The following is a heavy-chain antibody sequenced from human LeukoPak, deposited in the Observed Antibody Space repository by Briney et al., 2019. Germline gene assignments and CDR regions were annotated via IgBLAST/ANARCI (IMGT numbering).Heavy chain of an antibody. CDR2: ISYDGSNK. J-gene: IGHJ4*02. Sequence: GGSLRLSCAASGFTFSSYAMHWVRQAPGKGLEWVAVISYDGSNKYYADSVKGRFTICRDNSKNTLYLQMNSLRAEDTAVYYCAREAFDYWGQGTLVTVSS. CDR3: AREAFDY. V-gene: IGHV3-30*04. CDR1: GFTFSSYA.